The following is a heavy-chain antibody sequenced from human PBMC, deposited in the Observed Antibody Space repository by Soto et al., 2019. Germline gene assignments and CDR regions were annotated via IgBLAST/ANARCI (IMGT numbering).Heavy chain of an antibody. Sequence: GGSLRLSCGASGFTFSTYAMSWVRQAPGKGLEWVSGISSNGGSTYHADSVKGRFTISRDNSKKTLYLQINSLRDEDTAVYYCASPVAVAGTRDDAFDIWGQGTTVIVSS. V-gene: IGHV3-23*01. CDR1: GFTFSTYA. J-gene: IGHJ3*02. CDR3: ASPVAVAGTRDDAFDI. D-gene: IGHD6-19*01. CDR2: ISSNGGST.